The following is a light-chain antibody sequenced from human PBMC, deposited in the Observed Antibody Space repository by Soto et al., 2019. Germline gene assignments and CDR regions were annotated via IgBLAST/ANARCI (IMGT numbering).Light chain of an antibody. Sequence: QSALTQPASISGSPGQSITISCTGTSSDVGGYNYVSWYQQHPSKAPKLMIYDVDNRPSGVSYRFSGSKSGKTASLTISGLKAEDEADYYCSSYTSSSTVVFGGGTKLTVL. CDR1: SSDVGGYNY. CDR2: DVD. V-gene: IGLV2-14*01. CDR3: SSYTSSSTVV. J-gene: IGLJ2*01.